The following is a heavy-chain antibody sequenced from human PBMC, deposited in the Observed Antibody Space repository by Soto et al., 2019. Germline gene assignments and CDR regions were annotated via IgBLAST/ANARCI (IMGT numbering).Heavy chain of an antibody. Sequence: GGSLRLSCAASGFTFSSYAMSWVRQAPGKGLEWVSAISGSGGSTYYADSVKGRFTISRDNSKNTLYLQMNSLRAEDTAVYYCAKHIAARPSYYMDVWGKGTTVTVSS. V-gene: IGHV3-23*01. D-gene: IGHD6-6*01. J-gene: IGHJ6*03. CDR1: GFTFSSYA. CDR2: ISGSGGST. CDR3: AKHIAARPSYYMDV.